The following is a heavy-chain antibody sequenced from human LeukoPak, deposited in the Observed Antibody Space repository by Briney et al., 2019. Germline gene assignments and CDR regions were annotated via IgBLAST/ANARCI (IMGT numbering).Heavy chain of an antibody. J-gene: IGHJ4*02. D-gene: IGHD2-15*01. CDR3: ARVDGSPDY. CDR1: GGSISSGGYY. CDR2: IYHSGST. V-gene: IGHV4-30-2*01. Sequence: TSETLSLTCTVSGGSISSGGYYWSWIRQPPGKGLEWIGYIYHSGSTYYNPPLKSRVTISVDRSKNQFSLKLSSVTAADTAVYYCARVDGSPDYWGQGTLLTVSS.